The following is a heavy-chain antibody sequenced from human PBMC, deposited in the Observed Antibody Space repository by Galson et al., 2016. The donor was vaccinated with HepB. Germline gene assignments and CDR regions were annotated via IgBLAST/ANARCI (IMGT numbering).Heavy chain of an antibody. Sequence: SVKVSCKASGGTFSSFAISWVRQAPGHGPEWMGGIIPMFGTPNYAQNFQGRVTITADESTSTAYMEPSSLTSEDTAVYYCARDLWDGYSPWALGYWGQGSLVTVSS. D-gene: IGHD5-24*01. J-gene: IGHJ4*02. CDR2: IIPMFGTP. V-gene: IGHV1-69*13. CDR3: ARDLWDGYSPWALGY. CDR1: GGTFSSFA.